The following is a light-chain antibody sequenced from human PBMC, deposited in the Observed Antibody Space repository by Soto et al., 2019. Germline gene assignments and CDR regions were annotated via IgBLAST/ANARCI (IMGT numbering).Light chain of an antibody. CDR3: QQSDTYPLT. CDR1: QSVSGW. V-gene: IGKV1-5*01. Sequence: DIQMTQSPSTLSASVGDTVTVTCRASQSVSGWLAWYQQKPGEAPKLLIYDSSALRSGVPSRFSGSGSGTEFTLTISSLQADDFATYYCQQSDTYPLTFGQGTRLEIK. CDR2: DSS. J-gene: IGKJ5*01.